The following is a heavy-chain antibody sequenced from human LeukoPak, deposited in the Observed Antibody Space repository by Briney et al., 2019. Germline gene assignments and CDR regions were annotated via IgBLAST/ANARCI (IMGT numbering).Heavy chain of an antibody. Sequence: GGSLRLSCAASGFSFRVFWMTWVRQAPGKGLEWVANINQGGSVKYYVDSVKGRFTISRDDAESSLYVQLNSLRDADTAVYYCARFGYSGWNLEYWGQGTLVTVSS. J-gene: IGHJ4*02. CDR1: GFSFRVFW. CDR2: INQGGSVK. V-gene: IGHV3-7*01. D-gene: IGHD5-12*01. CDR3: ARFGYSGWNLEY.